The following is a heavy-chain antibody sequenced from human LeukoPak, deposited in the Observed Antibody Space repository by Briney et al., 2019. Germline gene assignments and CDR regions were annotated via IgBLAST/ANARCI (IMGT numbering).Heavy chain of an antibody. CDR3: ARHGFLLYDLSSLDWFDP. V-gene: IGHV4-39*01. CDR2: IYYSGST. CDR1: GGSISSSSYY. D-gene: IGHD3/OR15-3a*01. J-gene: IGHJ5*02. Sequence: SETLSLTCTVSGGSISSSSYYWGWIGQPPGKGLEWIGSIYYSGSTYYNPSLKSRVTISVDTSKNQFSLKLSSVTAADTAVYYCARHGFLLYDLSSLDWFDPWGQGTLVTVSS.